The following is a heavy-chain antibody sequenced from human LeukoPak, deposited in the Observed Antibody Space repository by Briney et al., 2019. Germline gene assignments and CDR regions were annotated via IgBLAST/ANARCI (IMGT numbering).Heavy chain of an antibody. J-gene: IGHJ5*02. D-gene: IGHD5-18*01. Sequence: ASVKVSCKASGYSFSDYYLHWVRQAPGQGLEWVGWINPNSGGTNYAQKFQGRVTMTRDTSITTAYMELRRLRSDDTAVFYCARGPFRNVDTAMIASRFDPWGQGTLVTVSS. CDR1: GYSFSDYY. CDR2: INPNSGGT. V-gene: IGHV1-2*02. CDR3: ARGPFRNVDTAMIASRFDP.